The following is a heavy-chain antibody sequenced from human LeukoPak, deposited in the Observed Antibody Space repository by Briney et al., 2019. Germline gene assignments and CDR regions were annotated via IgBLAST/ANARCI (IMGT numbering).Heavy chain of an antibody. V-gene: IGHV3-23*01. D-gene: IGHD2-2*01. J-gene: IGHJ3*01. Sequence: PGGSLRLSCAASGFSFNNNAMSWVHQAPGKGLEWVSAINGGGDATEYADSVKGRFTISRDNSKKTLYLQMNSLRPEDTAVYYCARCTASCYANAFDVWGQGTLLTVSS. CDR2: INGGGDAT. CDR1: GFSFNNNA. CDR3: ARCTASCYANAFDV.